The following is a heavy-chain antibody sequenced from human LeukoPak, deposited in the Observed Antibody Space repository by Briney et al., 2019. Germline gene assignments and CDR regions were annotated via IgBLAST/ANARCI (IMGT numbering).Heavy chain of an antibody. CDR3: ARDQPGSYYFDY. Sequence: GGSLRLSCAASGFTVSSNYMSWVRQAPGKGLEWVSVIYSGGSTYYADSVKGRFTISRDNSKNTLYLQMNSLRAEDTAVYYCARDQPGSYYFDYWGQGTLVTVSS. V-gene: IGHV3-53*01. J-gene: IGHJ4*02. CDR2: IYSGGST. CDR1: GFTVSSNY. D-gene: IGHD1-26*01.